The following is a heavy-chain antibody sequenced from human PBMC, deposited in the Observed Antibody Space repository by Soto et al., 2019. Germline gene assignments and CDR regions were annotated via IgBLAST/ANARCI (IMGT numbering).Heavy chain of an antibody. CDR2: IYYSGST. CDR1: GGTISSWY. V-gene: IGHV4-59*01. CDR3: ARYYYDTSGYYYDY. D-gene: IGHD3-22*01. Sequence: SETLSLTCTVSGGTISSWYWSWIRQPPGKGLEWIGYIYYSGSTNCNPSLKSRVTMSVGTSKNQFSLKLSSVTAADTAVYYCARYYYDTSGYYYDYWGQGSLVTVSS. J-gene: IGHJ4*02.